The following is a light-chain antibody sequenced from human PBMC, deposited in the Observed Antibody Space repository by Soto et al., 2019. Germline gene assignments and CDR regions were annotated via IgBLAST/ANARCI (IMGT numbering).Light chain of an antibody. J-gene: IGKJ1*01. CDR1: QAIASW. CDR3: QQTLSFPPT. CDR2: TGS. V-gene: IGKV1-12*01. Sequence: DIQMTQSPSSVSASVGDRVTITCRASQAIASWLAWYQQKPGEAPKLLIFTGSLLHSGVPPRFSGSGSGTDFTLTISSLPPEDFATYYCQQTLSFPPTFGQGTKV.